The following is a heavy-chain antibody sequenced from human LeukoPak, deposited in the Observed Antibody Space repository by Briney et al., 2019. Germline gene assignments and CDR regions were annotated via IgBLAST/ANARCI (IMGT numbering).Heavy chain of an antibody. D-gene: IGHD3-16*01. Sequence: SETLSLTCTVSGYSISSGYYWGWIRQPPGKGLEWIGSIYSTGSTYKNPPLKSRVTISIDTSKNQFSLKLNSVTAADTAVFYCAREPITSGGNDAFDIWGQGTMVTVSS. V-gene: IGHV4-38-2*02. CDR3: AREPITSGGNDAFDI. CDR2: IYSTGST. CDR1: GYSISSGYY. J-gene: IGHJ3*02.